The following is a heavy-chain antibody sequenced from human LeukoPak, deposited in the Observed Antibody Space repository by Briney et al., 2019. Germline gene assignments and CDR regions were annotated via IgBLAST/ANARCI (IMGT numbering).Heavy chain of an antibody. CDR2: IFHSGST. D-gene: IGHD4-17*01. CDR3: AREVGGDFDALDY. CDR1: GGSIRNGNW. Sequence: SETLSLTCAVSGGSIRNGNWWSWVRQPPGKGLQWIEEIFHSGSTNYNPSLKSRVTISVDNSKNQLSLTLTSVTAADTAVYYCAREVGGDFDALDYSGQGTLVTVSS. J-gene: IGHJ4*02. V-gene: IGHV4-4*02.